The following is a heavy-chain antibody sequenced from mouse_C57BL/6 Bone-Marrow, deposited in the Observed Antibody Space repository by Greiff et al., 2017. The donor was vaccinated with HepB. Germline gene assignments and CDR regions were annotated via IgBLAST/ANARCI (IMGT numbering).Heavy chain of an antibody. J-gene: IGHJ4*01. D-gene: IGHD1-1*01. Sequence: EVKLMESGGGLVQPGESLKLSCESNEYEFPSHDMSWVRKTPEKRLELVAAINSDGGSTYYPDTMERRFIISRDNTKKTLYLQMSSLRSEDTALYDCARHDHYGSSWAMDYWGQGTSVTVSS. V-gene: IGHV5-2*01. CDR3: ARHDHYGSSWAMDY. CDR1: EYEFPSHD. CDR2: INSDGGST.